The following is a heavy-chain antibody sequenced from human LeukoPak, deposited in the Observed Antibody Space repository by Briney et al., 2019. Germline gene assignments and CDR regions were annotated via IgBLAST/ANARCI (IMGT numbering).Heavy chain of an antibody. CDR1: GGTFSSYA. CDR2: IIPIFGTA. D-gene: IGHD3-3*01. V-gene: IGHV1-69*13. CDR3: ARDMRLITIFGVVGDYYYGMDV. Sequence: GASVKVSCKASGGTFSSYAISWVRQAPGQGLEWMGGIIPIFGTANYAQKFQGRVTITADESTGTAYMELSSLRSEDTAVYYCARDMRLITIFGVVGDYYYGMDVWGQGTTVTVSS. J-gene: IGHJ6*02.